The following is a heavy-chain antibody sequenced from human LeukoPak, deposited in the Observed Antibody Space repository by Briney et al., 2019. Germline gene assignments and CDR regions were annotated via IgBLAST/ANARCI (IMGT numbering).Heavy chain of an antibody. D-gene: IGHD3-22*01. CDR1: GFTFSRSA. V-gene: IGHV3-23*01. CDR2: ISGSGGST. J-gene: IGHJ4*02. CDR3: AKTKDWYYYDSSGYYYFDY. Sequence: GGSLRLSCAASGFTFSRSAMSWVRQAPGKGLEWVSAISGSGGSTYYADSVKGRFTISRDNSKNTLYLQMNSLRAEDTAVYYCAKTKDWYYYDSSGYYYFDYWGQGTLVTVSS.